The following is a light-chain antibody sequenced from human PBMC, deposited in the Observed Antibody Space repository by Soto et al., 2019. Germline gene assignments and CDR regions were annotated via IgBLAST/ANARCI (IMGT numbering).Light chain of an antibody. CDR2: AAS. Sequence: AIQMTQSPSSLSASVGDRVTITCRASQGIKNDVAWYQQKPGRAPNLLIYAASSLQSGVSPRFSGSGSGTDFTLTISSLLPEDFATYYCLQDYNYPYTFGQGTKLEIK. CDR3: LQDYNYPYT. V-gene: IGKV1-6*01. CDR1: QGIKND. J-gene: IGKJ2*01.